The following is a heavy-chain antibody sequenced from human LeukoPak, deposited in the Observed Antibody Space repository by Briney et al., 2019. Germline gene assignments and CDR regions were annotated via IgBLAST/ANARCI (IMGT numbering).Heavy chain of an antibody. J-gene: IGHJ6*02. CDR1: GYTFTSYY. D-gene: IGHD6-19*01. CDR3: ARDQYSSGWYGPYYYGMDV. CDR2: INPSGGST. V-gene: IGHV1-46*01. Sequence: ASVKVSCKTSGYTFTSYYIHWVRQAPGQGLEWMGIINPSGGSTSYAQKFQGRVTMTRDTSTSTVYMYLSSLRSEDTAVYYCARDQYSSGWYGPYYYGMDVWGQGTTVTVSS.